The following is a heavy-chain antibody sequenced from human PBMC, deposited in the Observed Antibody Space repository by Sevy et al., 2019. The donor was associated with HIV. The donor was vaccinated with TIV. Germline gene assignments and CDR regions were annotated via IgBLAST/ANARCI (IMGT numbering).Heavy chain of an antibody. CDR3: ARDGKGWELLNY. J-gene: IGHJ4*02. Sequence: GGSLRLSCAASGFIFNDYSMHWVRQAPGKGLEWISFISGSSNHIYYADSVRGRFTISRDNAQNSLYLQMNSLRAEDTAVYYCARDGKGWELLNYWGQGSLVTVSS. CDR1: GFIFNDYS. D-gene: IGHD1-26*01. V-gene: IGHV3-21*01. CDR2: ISGSSNHI.